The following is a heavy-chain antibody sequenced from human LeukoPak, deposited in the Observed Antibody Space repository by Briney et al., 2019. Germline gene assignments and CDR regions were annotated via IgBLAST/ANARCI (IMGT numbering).Heavy chain of an antibody. V-gene: IGHV3-23*01. J-gene: IGHJ2*01. CDR3: AKDRTVGASYWYFDL. CDR1: GFTFSSYA. CDR2: ISGSGGST. Sequence: GGSLRLSCAASGFTFSSYAMSWVRQARGKGLEWVSAISGSGGSTYYADSVKDRFTISRDSSKNTLFLHMNTLRAEDTAIYYCAKDRTVGASYWYFDLWGRGTLVTVSS. D-gene: IGHD1-26*01.